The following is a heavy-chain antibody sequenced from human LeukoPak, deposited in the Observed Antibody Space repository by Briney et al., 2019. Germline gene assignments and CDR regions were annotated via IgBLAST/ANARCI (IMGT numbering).Heavy chain of an antibody. CDR2: IYYSGST. CDR1: GGSISSSSYY. CDR3: ARTGAGWFGEPYNWFDP. Sequence: SETLSLTCTVSGGSISSSSYYWGWIRQPPGKGLEWIGSIYYSGSTYYNPSLKSRVTISVDTSKNQFSLKLSSVTAADTAVYYCARTGAGWFGEPYNWFDPWGQGTLVTVSS. J-gene: IGHJ5*02. D-gene: IGHD3-10*01. V-gene: IGHV4-39*01.